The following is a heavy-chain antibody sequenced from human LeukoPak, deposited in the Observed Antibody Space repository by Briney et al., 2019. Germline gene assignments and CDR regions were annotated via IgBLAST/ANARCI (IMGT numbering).Heavy chain of an antibody. Sequence: GRSLRLSCAASGFTFSSYAMHWVRQAPGKGLEWVAVISYDGSNKYYADSVKGRFTISRDNPKNTLYLQMNSLRAEDTAVYYCARDMYIVVVPAVPPPQTYGMDVWGQGTTVTVSS. CDR3: ARDMYIVVVPAVPPPQTYGMDV. D-gene: IGHD2-2*01. V-gene: IGHV3-30-3*01. CDR1: GFTFSSYA. CDR2: ISYDGSNK. J-gene: IGHJ6*02.